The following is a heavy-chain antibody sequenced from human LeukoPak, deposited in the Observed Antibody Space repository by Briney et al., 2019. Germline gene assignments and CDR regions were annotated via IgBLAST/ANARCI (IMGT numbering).Heavy chain of an antibody. V-gene: IGHV3-66*01. Sequence: GGSLRLSCAASGFTVSSNYMSWVRQAPGKGLEWVSVIYSGGSTYYADSVKGRFTISRDNSKNTLYHQMNSLRAEDTAVYYCARNLWFGDFDYWGQGTLVTVSS. CDR2: IYSGGST. D-gene: IGHD3-10*01. J-gene: IGHJ4*02. CDR1: GFTVSSNY. CDR3: ARNLWFGDFDY.